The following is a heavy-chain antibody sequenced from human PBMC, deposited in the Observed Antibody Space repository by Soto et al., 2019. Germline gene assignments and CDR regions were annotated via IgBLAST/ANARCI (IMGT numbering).Heavy chain of an antibody. Sequence: ASVKVSCKASGYTFTGYYMHWVRQAPGQRLEWMGWIKPNSGDTNYAQKFQGRVTMTRDTSISTAYMELSSLRSDDTAVYYCARGYESRGYGLVDYYDYWGQGTLVTVSS. CDR3: ARGYESRGYGLVDYYDY. CDR1: GYTFTGYY. V-gene: IGHV1-2*02. J-gene: IGHJ4*02. D-gene: IGHD3-22*01. CDR2: IKPNSGDT.